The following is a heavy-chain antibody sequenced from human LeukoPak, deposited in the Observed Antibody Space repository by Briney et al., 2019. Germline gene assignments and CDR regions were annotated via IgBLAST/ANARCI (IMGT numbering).Heavy chain of an antibody. CDR2: INPNSGGT. D-gene: IGHD2-2*01. J-gene: IGHJ4*02. Sequence: GASVKVSCEASGYTFTGYYMHWVRQAPGRGLEWMGWINPNSGGTNYAQKFQGRVTMTRDTSISTAYMELSRLRSDDTAVYYCASHYCSSTSCLQEPFDYWGQGTLVTVSS. CDR1: GYTFTGYY. V-gene: IGHV1-2*02. CDR3: ASHYCSSTSCLQEPFDY.